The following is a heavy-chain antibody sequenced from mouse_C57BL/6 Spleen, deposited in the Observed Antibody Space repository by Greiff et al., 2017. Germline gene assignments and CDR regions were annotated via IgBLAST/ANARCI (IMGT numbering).Heavy chain of an antibody. J-gene: IGHJ3*01. CDR2: IDPANGNT. CDR3: AKSIAAVVEGLGY. V-gene: IGHV14-3*01. D-gene: IGHD1-1*01. CDR1: GFTIKNNY. Sequence: EVQLQQSVAELVRPGASVKLSCTASGFTIKNNYMHWVKQRPEQGLEWIGRIDPANGNTNYTPKFQGKATITADPSSNTAYLQLSSLTSEDTAIXYCAKSIAAVVEGLGYWGQGTLVTVSA.